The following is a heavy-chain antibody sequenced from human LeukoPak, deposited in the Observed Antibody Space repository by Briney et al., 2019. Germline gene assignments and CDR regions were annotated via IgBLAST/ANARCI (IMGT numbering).Heavy chain of an antibody. Sequence: PGGSLRLSCAASGFTFSSYAMSWVRQAPGKGLGWVSAISSSGGSTYYADSVKGRFTISRDNSKNTLYLQMNSLRAEDTAVYYCAKGARSYDFWSGYDPNFDYWGQGTLVTVSS. J-gene: IGHJ4*02. D-gene: IGHD3-3*01. CDR1: GFTFSSYA. CDR3: AKGARSYDFWSGYDPNFDY. V-gene: IGHV3-23*01. CDR2: ISSSGGST.